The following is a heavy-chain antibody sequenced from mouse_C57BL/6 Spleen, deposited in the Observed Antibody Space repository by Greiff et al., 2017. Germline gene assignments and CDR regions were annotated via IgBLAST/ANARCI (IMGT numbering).Heavy chain of an antibody. Sequence: VPLQQSGPVLVKPGASVKMSCKASGYTFTDYYMNWVKQSQGKSLELIGVINPYNGGTSYNQKFKGKATLTVDKSSSTAYMELNSLTSEDSAVYYCAKADYSNYDWYFDVWGTGTTVTVSS. CDR3: AKADYSNYDWYFDV. D-gene: IGHD2-5*01. J-gene: IGHJ1*03. CDR1: GYTFTDYY. CDR2: INPYNGGT. V-gene: IGHV1-19*01.